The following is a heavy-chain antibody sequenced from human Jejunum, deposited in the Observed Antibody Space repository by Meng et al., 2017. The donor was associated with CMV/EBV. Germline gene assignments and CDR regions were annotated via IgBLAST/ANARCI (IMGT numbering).Heavy chain of an antibody. CDR1: GAPFSGY. CDR2: ITHSGST. V-gene: IGHV4-34*01. D-gene: IGHD1-26*01. J-gene: IGHJ4*02. Sequence: QGHLQQWGEGLLKPSETLSLPCGVYGAPFSGYWSWVRQPPGKGLEWIGEITHSGSTNYNVSLKSRVTISIDTSKNQFSLKLSSVTATDTAVYYCAPGFRSWSGSYSSWGQGTLVTVSS. CDR3: APGFRSWSGSYSS.